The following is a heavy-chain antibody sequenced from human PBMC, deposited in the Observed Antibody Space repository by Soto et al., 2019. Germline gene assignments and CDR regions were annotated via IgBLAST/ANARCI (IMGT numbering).Heavy chain of an antibody. V-gene: IGHV3-30*03. CDR1: GFTFSSYG. CDR2: ISYDGSNK. J-gene: IGHJ5*02. Sequence: GESLKISCAASGFTFSSYGIHWVRQAPGKGLEWVAVISYDGSNKYYADSVKGRFTISRDNSKNTLYLQMNSLRVEDTAVYYCNADPPGVRGPSRNWFGPWGQGTQVTVSS. D-gene: IGHD3-10*01. CDR3: NADPPGVRGPSRNWFGP.